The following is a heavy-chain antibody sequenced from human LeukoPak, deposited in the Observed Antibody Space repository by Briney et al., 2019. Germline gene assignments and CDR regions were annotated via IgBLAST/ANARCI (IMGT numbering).Heavy chain of an antibody. J-gene: IGHJ4*02. V-gene: IGHV3-21*01. CDR2: ISSSSSYI. CDR3: ARDLAYGDDGL. Sequence: GGSLRLSCAASGFTLSNYSMKWVRQAPGKGLEWVAFISSSSSYIFYADSLKGRFTISRDNAKNSLYLQMNSLRADDTAVYYCARDLAYGDDGLWGQGTLVTVSS. CDR1: GFTLSNYS. D-gene: IGHD4-17*01.